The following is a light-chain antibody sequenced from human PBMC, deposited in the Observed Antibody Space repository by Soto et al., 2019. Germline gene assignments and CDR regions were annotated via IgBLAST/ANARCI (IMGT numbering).Light chain of an antibody. CDR3: SSYTNINTRACV. CDR1: SSNIGTYT. V-gene: IGLV1-44*01. J-gene: IGLJ1*01. Sequence: QSVLTQPPSASGTPGQRVTISCSGTSSNIGTYTVNWYQQLPGTAPKLLIYTDYQRPSGVPDRFSGSKSGTSASLAINGLQAEDEAEYYCSSYTNINTRACVFGTGTKLTVL. CDR2: TDY.